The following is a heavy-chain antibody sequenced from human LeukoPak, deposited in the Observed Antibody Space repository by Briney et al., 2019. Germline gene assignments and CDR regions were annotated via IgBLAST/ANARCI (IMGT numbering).Heavy chain of an antibody. CDR3: ARAVVVVAAIIN. D-gene: IGHD2-15*01. J-gene: IGHJ4*02. CDR2: ISWNSGSI. V-gene: IGHV3-9*01. Sequence: GGSLRLSCAASGFTFDDYAMHWVRQAPGKGLEWVSGISWNSGSIGYADSVKGRFTISRDNAKNSLYLQMNSLRAEDTAVYYCARAVVVVAAIINWGQGTLVTVSS. CDR1: GFTFDDYA.